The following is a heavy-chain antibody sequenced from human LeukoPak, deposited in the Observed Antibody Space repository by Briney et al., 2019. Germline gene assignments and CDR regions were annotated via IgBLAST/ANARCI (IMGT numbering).Heavy chain of an antibody. CDR3: ARVPIAARPPYYYYYYMDV. D-gene: IGHD6-6*01. Sequence: SETLSLTCTVSGGPISSSSYYWGWIRQPPGKGLEWIGSIYYSGSTYYNPSLKSRVTISVDTSKNQFSLKLSSVTAADTAVYYCARVPIAARPPYYYYYYMDVWGKGTTVTVSS. CDR1: GGPISSSSYY. J-gene: IGHJ6*03. CDR2: IYYSGST. V-gene: IGHV4-39*07.